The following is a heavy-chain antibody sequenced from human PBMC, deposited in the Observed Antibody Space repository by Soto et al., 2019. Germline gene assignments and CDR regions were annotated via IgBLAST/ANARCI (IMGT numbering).Heavy chain of an antibody. V-gene: IGHV3-7*01. CDR2: IKQDGSEK. J-gene: IGHJ6*02. CDR1: GFSFSNYW. CDR3: ARDRYSYYDFWSGSLPYYYFGMDV. D-gene: IGHD3-3*01. Sequence: GGSLRLSCAASGFSFSNYWMSWVRQAPGKGLEWVASIKQDGSEKYYVDSVKGRFTISRDNAKNSLSLQMNSLRAEDTAVYYCARDRYSYYDFWSGSLPYYYFGMDVWGQGTTVTVSS.